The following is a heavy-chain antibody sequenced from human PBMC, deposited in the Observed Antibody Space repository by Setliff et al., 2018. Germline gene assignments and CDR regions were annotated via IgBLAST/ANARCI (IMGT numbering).Heavy chain of an antibody. CDR3: ARVTIAVAGYFDF. CDR2: INTNTGNP. V-gene: IGHV7-4-1*02. J-gene: IGHJ4*02. Sequence: ASVKVSCKASGYTFTSYAMNWVRQAPGQGLEWMGWINTNTGNPTYAQGFTGRFVFSLDTSVSTAYMELRSLRSDDTAVYYCARVTIAVAGYFDFWGQGTLVTVSS. D-gene: IGHD6-19*01. CDR1: GYTFTSYA.